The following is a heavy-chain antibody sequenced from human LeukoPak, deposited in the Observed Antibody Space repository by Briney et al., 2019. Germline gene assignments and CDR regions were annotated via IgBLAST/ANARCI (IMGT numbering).Heavy chain of an antibody. V-gene: IGHV4-39*07. CDR1: GFTVSSNY. CDR2: IYYSGRT. CDR3: ARIAYSSSTDY. D-gene: IGHD6-6*01. Sequence: GSLRLSCAASGFTVSSNYMSWVRQAPGKGLECIGSIYYSGRTYYKSSLKSRVTISVDTSNNQFSLKLNSVTAADTAVYYCARIAYSSSTDYWGQGTLVTVSS. J-gene: IGHJ4*02.